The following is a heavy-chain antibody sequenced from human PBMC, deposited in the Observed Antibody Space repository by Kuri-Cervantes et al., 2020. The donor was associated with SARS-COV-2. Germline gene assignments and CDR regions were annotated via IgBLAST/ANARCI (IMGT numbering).Heavy chain of an antibody. CDR2: INPNSGGT. J-gene: IGHJ4*02. CDR1: GYTFNGYY. Sequence: ASVKVSCKASGYTFNGYYMHWARQAPGQGLEWMGWINPNSGGTNYAQKFQGRVTMTRDTSISTAYMELSSLRAEDTALYYCARVLDYGDARNDYWGQGTLVTVSS. CDR3: ARVLDYGDARNDY. V-gene: IGHV1-2*02. D-gene: IGHD4-17*01.